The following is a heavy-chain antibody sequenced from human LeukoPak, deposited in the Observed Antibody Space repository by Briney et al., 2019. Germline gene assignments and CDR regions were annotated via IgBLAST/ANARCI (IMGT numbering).Heavy chain of an antibody. CDR2: IYPGDSDT. CDR3: AKLGYYGSGSYYWKYYFDY. D-gene: IGHD3-10*01. CDR1: GYRFTSYW. J-gene: IGHJ4*02. Sequence: GESLKISCKGSGYRFTSYWIGWVRPIPGKGLEWMGIIYPGDSDTRYSPSFQGQVSISVDKSISTAYLQWSSLKASDTAMYYCAKLGYYGSGSYYWKYYFDYWGQGTLVTVSS. V-gene: IGHV5-51*01.